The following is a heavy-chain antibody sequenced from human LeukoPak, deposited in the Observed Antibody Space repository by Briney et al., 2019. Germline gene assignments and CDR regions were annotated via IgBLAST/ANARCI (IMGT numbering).Heavy chain of an antibody. CDR2: IYTSGST. Sequence: SETLSLTCTVSGGSISSYYWSWIRQPAGKGLEWIGRIYTSGSTNYNPSLKSRVTMSVDTSKNQFSLKLSSVTAADTAVYYCAREPNWNYGPGVYYFDYWGQGTLVTVSS. CDR3: AREPNWNYGPGVYYFDY. CDR1: GGSISSYY. J-gene: IGHJ4*02. D-gene: IGHD1-7*01. V-gene: IGHV4-4*07.